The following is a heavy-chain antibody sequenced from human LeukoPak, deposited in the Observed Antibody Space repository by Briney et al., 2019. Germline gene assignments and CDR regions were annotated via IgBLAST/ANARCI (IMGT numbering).Heavy chain of an antibody. V-gene: IGHV3-13*01. CDR2: IGTAGDT. CDR3: VRQQTPHGNFDY. CDR1: GFTFSNHA. Sequence: GGSLRLSCATSGFTFSNHAMHWVRQASGKGLEWVSAIGTAGDTFYPGSVKGRFTISREDAKNSLSLQMNSLRAEDTAVYYCVRQQTPHGNFDYWGQGTLVTVSS. D-gene: IGHD1-26*01. J-gene: IGHJ4*02.